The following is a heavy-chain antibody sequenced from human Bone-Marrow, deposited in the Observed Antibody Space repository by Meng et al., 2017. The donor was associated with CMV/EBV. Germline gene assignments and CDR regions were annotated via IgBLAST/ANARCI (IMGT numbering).Heavy chain of an antibody. CDR2: ISSSSSYI. CDR1: GFTFSSYS. Sequence: GGSLRLSCAASGFTFSSYSMNWVRQAPGKGLEWVSYISSSSSYIYYADSVKGRFTISRDNAKNSLYLQMNSLRAEDTAVYYCVRDSIHCSSTSCYIDYWGQGTLVTVSS. CDR3: VRDSIHCSSTSCYIDY. D-gene: IGHD2-2*01. V-gene: IGHV3-21*05. J-gene: IGHJ4*02.